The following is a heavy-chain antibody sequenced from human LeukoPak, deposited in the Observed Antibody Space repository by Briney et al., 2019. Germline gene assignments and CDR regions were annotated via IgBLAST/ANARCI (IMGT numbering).Heavy chain of an antibody. CDR3: ARVTAVTAATHRNHFDL. J-gene: IGHJ4*02. V-gene: IGHV1-2*02. D-gene: IGHD4-17*01. CDR2: FNPDNGGT. CDR1: GHTFTFPY. Sequence: SGKLSCNASGHTFTFPYLHWVRQAPGHRLEWRGWFNPDNGGTNYAQKFQGRVTMTRDPSISTGYMELSSLRSDDTAIYYCARVTAVTAATHRNHFDLWGQGTLITVFS.